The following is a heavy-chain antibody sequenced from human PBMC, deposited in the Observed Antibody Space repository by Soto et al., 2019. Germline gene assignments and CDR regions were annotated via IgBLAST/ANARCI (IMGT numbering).Heavy chain of an antibody. J-gene: IGHJ4*02. CDR3: ATRAEPRDTAMLTGLAH. Sequence: QVQLVQSGAEVKKPGSSVKVSCKASGGTFSNTAFIWVRQAPGQGLEWMGGIIPIFGAPNYAQQFQGRLMISADDSASKDYMELNTLTSEDTAVYYCATRAEPRDTAMLTGLAHWFQGTLVTVSS. CDR2: IIPIFGAP. CDR1: GGTFSNTA. D-gene: IGHD5-18*01. V-gene: IGHV1-69*01.